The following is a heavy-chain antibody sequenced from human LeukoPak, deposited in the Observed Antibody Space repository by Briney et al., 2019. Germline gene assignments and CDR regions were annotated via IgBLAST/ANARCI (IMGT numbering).Heavy chain of an antibody. D-gene: IGHD4-17*01. J-gene: IGHJ4*02. Sequence: KTSETLSLTCTVSGGSISTYYWSWIRQPPGKGLEWIGYIYYSGSTNYNPSLKSRVTISVDTSKNQFSLKLSSVTAADTAVYYCARALTPTTVTRDWGQGTLVTVSS. CDR3: ARALTPTTVTRD. CDR1: GGSISTYY. CDR2: IYYSGST. V-gene: IGHV4-59*01.